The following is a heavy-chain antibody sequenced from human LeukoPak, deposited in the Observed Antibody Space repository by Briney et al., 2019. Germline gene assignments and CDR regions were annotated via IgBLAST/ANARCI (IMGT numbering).Heavy chain of an antibody. D-gene: IGHD6-19*01. CDR1: GFTFSSYA. CDR3: ARGTPSSSGWLYYGMDV. CDR2: ISYDGSNK. J-gene: IGHJ6*02. V-gene: IGHV3-30-3*01. Sequence: GRSLRLSCAASGFTFSSYAMHWVRQAPGKGLEWVAVISYDGSNKYYADSVKGRFTISRDNSKNTLYLQMNSLRAEDTAVYYCARGTPSSSGWLYYGMDVWGQGTTVTVSS.